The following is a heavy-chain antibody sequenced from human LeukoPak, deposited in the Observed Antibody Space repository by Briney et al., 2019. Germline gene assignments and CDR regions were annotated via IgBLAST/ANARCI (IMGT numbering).Heavy chain of an antibody. V-gene: IGHV3-15*01. J-gene: IGHJ4*02. CDR1: GFTFSNAW. Sequence: GGSLRLSCAASGFTFSNAWMSWVRQAPGKGLEWVGRIKSKTDGGTTDYAAPVKGRFTISRDDSKNTLYQQMNSLKTEDTAVYYCTPHDYSNSGLGYWGQGTLVTVSS. CDR3: TPHDYSNSGLGY. CDR2: IKSKTDGGTT. D-gene: IGHD4-11*01.